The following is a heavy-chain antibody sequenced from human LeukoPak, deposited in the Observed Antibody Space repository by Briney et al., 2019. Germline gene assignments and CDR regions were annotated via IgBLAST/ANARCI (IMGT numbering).Heavy chain of an antibody. V-gene: IGHV3-43D*03. J-gene: IGHJ6*03. CDR2: ISWDGGST. D-gene: IGHD3-16*01. CDR3: AKDGWFGGNYGGDYCYYYMDV. Sequence: PGGSLRLSCAASGFTFDDYAMHWVRQAPGKGLEWVSLISWDGGSTYYADSVKGRFTISRDNSKNSLYLQMNSLRAEDTALYYCAKDGWFGGNYGGDYCYYYMDVWGKGTTVTVSS. CDR1: GFTFDDYA.